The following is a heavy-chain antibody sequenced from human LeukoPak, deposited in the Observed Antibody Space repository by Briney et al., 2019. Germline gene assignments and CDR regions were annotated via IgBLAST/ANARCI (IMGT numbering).Heavy chain of an antibody. Sequence: GGSLRLSCAASGFTFSSYWMSWVRQVPGKGLEWVANIDQDGSEKYYVDSVKGRFTISRDNAKNSLYLQMNSLRAEDTAVYYCAKRLAYFGSGNFYPDYFDYWGQGALVTVSS. J-gene: IGHJ4*02. V-gene: IGHV3-7*03. CDR3: AKRLAYFGSGNFYPDYFDY. CDR1: GFTFSSYW. CDR2: IDQDGSEK. D-gene: IGHD3-10*01.